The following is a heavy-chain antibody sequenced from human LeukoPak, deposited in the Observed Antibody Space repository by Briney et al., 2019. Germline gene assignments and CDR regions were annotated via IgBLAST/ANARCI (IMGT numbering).Heavy chain of an antibody. CDR1: GFTFSSYS. CDR3: AKSDRIVGATHDY. D-gene: IGHD1-26*01. CDR2: ISSSSSYI. Sequence: GGSLRLSCAASGFTFSSYSMNWVRQAPGKGLEWVSSISSSSSYIYYADSVKGRFTISRDNAKNSLYLQMNSLRAEDTAVYYCAKSDRIVGATHDYWGQGTLVTVSS. V-gene: IGHV3-21*01. J-gene: IGHJ4*02.